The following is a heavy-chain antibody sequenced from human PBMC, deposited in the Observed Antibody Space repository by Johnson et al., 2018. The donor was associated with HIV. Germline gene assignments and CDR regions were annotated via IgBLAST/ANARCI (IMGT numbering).Heavy chain of an antibody. CDR1: GFTFSSYW. CDR2: INHGGSEK. J-gene: IGHJ3*02. V-gene: IGHV3-7*01. CDR3: ARERLSNWDPNDAFDI. Sequence: VQLVESGGGLVQPGGSLRLSCAASGFTFSSYWMTWVRQAPGRGLEWVANINHGGSEKYYVDSVKGRFTISRDNAKNPLYLQMNNLRVEDTAVYYCARERLSNWDPNDAFDIWGQGTMVTVSS. D-gene: IGHD7-27*01.